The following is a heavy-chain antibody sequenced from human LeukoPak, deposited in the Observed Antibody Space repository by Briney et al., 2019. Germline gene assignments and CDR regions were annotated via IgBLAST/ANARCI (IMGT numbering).Heavy chain of an antibody. CDR3: ARGPTQHCSGGSCYLIFDY. CDR2: IYYSGST. J-gene: IGHJ4*02. D-gene: IGHD2-15*01. Sequence: SETLSLTCTVSGGSISSYYWSWIRQPPGKGLEWLGYIYYSGSTNYNPSLKSRVTISVDTSKNQFSLKLSSVTAADTAVYYCARGPTQHCSGGSCYLIFDYWGQGTLVTVSS. CDR1: GGSISSYY. V-gene: IGHV4-59*01.